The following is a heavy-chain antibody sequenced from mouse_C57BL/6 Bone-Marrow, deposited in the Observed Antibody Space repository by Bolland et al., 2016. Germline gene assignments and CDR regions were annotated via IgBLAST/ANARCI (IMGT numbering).Heavy chain of an antibody. CDR3: ASLGRYWYFDV. Sequence: MIHPNSGSTNYNEKFKSKATLTVDKSSSTAYMQLSSLTSEDSAVYYCASLGRYWYFDVWGTG. J-gene: IGHJ1*03. D-gene: IGHD4-1*01. CDR2: IHPNSGST. V-gene: IGHV1-64*01.